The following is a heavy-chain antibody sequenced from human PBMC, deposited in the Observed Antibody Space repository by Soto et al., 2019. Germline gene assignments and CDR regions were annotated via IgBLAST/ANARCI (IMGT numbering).Heavy chain of an antibody. V-gene: IGHV3-23*01. Sequence: EVQLLESGGGLVQPGGSLRLSCAASGFTFSSYAMSWVRQAPGKGLEWVSAISGSGGSTYYADSVKGRFTISRDNSKNTLYLQMNSLRAEDTAVYYCAKDRMKSGATPYYFDYWGQGTLVTVSS. CDR3: AKDRMKSGATPYYFDY. CDR1: GFTFSSYA. D-gene: IGHD1-26*01. CDR2: ISGSGGST. J-gene: IGHJ4*02.